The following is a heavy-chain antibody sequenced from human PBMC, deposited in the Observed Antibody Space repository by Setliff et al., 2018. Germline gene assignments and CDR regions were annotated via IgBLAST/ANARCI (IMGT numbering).Heavy chain of an antibody. CDR2: INPDSGGT. J-gene: IGHJ4*02. CDR1: GYTFTDYY. Sequence: GASVKVSCKASGYTFTDYYIHWVRQAPGQGLEWMGRINPDSGGTNYAQKFQGRVTMTRDTSITAAYRELSRLRSDDSAVYYCARGPSNYDLLTGCDCWGQGTLVTVSS. V-gene: IGHV1-2*06. D-gene: IGHD3-9*01. CDR3: ARGPSNYDLLTGCDC.